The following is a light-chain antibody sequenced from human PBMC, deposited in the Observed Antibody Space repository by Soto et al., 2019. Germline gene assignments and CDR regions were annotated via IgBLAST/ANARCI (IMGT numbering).Light chain of an antibody. V-gene: IGKV3-15*01. Sequence: ESMLTQSPATLSLSAGERATLSCRASQSVRSYLAWYQQKPGQAPRLLFYGASTRATGIPARFSGSGSGTEFTLTVSSLQSEDFAVYYCQQYNDWPKTFGQGTKVDIK. J-gene: IGKJ1*01. CDR3: QQYNDWPKT. CDR1: QSVRSY. CDR2: GAS.